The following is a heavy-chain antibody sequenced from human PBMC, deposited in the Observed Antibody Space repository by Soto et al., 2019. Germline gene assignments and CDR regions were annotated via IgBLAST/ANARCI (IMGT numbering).Heavy chain of an antibody. CDR2: ISAYNGNT. J-gene: IGHJ4*02. D-gene: IGHD2-8*02. V-gene: IGHV1-18*01. CDR3: ARTSTLLVPPYFDY. CDR1: GYTFTSYG. Sequence: ASVKVSCKASGYTFTSYGISWVRQAPGQGLEWMGWISAYNGNTNYAQKLQGRVTMTTDTSTSTAYMELRSLRSDDTAVYYCARTSTLLVPPYFDYWGQGTLVTVSS.